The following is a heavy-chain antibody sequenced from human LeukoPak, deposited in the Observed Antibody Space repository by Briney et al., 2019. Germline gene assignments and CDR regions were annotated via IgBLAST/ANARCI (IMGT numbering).Heavy chain of an antibody. CDR1: GGSISSGSYY. J-gene: IGHJ4*02. CDR3: ARAGGGSNYFDY. Sequence: SETLSLTRTVSGGSISSGSYYWSWIRQPAGKGLERIGRIYTSGSTNYNPSLKSRVTISVDASENQFSLKLSSVTAADTAVYYCARAGGGSNYFDYWGQGTLVTVSS. CDR2: IYTSGST. V-gene: IGHV4-61*02. D-gene: IGHD3-10*01.